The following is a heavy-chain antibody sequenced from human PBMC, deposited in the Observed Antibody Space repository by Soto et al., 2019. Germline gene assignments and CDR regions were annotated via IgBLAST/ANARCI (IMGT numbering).Heavy chain of an antibody. V-gene: IGHV4-31*03. J-gene: IGHJ1*01. Sequence: SETLSLTCTVSGGSISSGGYYWSWIRQHPGKGREWIGYIYDSGSTYYNPSLKSRVTLSVDTSKNQFSLKLSSVTAADTPAYYCARASPSLFQPWGQGTLVTVSS. CDR3: ARASPSLFQP. CDR1: GGSISSGGYY. CDR2: IYDSGST.